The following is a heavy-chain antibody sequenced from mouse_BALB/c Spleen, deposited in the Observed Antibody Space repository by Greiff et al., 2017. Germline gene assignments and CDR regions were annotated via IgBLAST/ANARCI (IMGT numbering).Heavy chain of an antibody. CDR1: GYTFTSYT. V-gene: IGHV1-4*02. CDR2: INPSSGYT. Sequence: VKLMESAAELARPGASVKMSCKASGYTFTSYTMHWVKQRPGQGLEWIGYINPSSGYTEYNQKFKDKTTLTADKSSSTAYMQLSSLTSEDSAVYYCARRPIHYYGYDYWGQGTTLTVSA. J-gene: IGHJ2*01. CDR3: ARRPIHYYGYDY. D-gene: IGHD1-2*01.